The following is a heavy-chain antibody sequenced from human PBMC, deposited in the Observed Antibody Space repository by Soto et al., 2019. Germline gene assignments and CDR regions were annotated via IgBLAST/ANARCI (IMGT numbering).Heavy chain of an antibody. CDR1: GFTFSSYG. D-gene: IGHD1-1*01. CDR3: AKIPSVESRYYYYYMDV. CDR2: ISYDGSNK. V-gene: IGHV3-30*18. J-gene: IGHJ6*03. Sequence: QVQLVESGGGVVQPGRSLRLSCAASGFTFSSYGMHWVRQAPGKGLEWVAVISYDGSNKYYADSVKGRFTISRDNSKNTLYLQMNSLRAEDTAVYYCAKIPSVESRYYYYYMDVWGKGTTVTVSS.